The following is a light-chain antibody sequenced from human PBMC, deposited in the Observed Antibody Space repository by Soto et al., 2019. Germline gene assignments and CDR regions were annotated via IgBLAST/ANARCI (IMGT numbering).Light chain of an antibody. CDR2: EVS. CDR1: SSDVGGYNY. CDR3: SSYTSISTWV. V-gene: IGLV2-14*01. J-gene: IGLJ3*02. Sequence: QSALTQPASVSGSPGQSITFSCTGTSSDVGGYNYVSWYQHHPGKAPKLMIYEVSNRPSGVSNRFSGSKSGNTASLTISGLQAEDEADYYCSSYTSISTWVFGGGTQLTVL.